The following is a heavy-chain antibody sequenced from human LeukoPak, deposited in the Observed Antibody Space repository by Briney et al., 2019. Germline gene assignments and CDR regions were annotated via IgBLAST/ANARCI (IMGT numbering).Heavy chain of an antibody. D-gene: IGHD2-2*01. CDR1: GGSISSGDYY. Sequence: SETLSLTCTVSGGSISSGDYYWSWIRQPPGKGLEWIRYIYYSGSTYYNPSLKSRVTISVDTSKNQFSLKLSSVTAADTAVYYCAREPLGYCSSTSCYGYYYGMDVWGQGTTVTVSS. J-gene: IGHJ6*02. CDR2: IYYSGST. CDR3: AREPLGYCSSTSCYGYYYGMDV. V-gene: IGHV4-30-4*01.